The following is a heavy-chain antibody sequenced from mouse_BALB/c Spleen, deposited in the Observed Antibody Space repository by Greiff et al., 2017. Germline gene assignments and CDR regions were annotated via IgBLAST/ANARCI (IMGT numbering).Heavy chain of an antibody. Sequence: VQLVESGPELVRPGVSVKISCKGSSYTFTDYAMHWVKQSHAKSLEWIGIISTYYGNTNYNQKFKGKATMTVDKSSSTAYMELARLTSEDSAVYYCATSTVITTDGHDYAMDYWGQGTSVTVSS. V-gene: IGHV1-67*01. D-gene: IGHD2-4*01. CDR2: ISTYYGNT. J-gene: IGHJ4*01. CDR3: ATSTVITTDGHDYAMDY. CDR1: SYTFTDYA.